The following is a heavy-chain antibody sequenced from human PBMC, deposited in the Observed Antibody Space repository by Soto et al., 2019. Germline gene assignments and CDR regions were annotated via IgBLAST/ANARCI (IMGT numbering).Heavy chain of an antibody. D-gene: IGHD6-13*01. CDR1: GDSISSRSHY. CDR3: ARRPRAAPFED. V-gene: IGHV4-39*01. CDR2: IFYSGTT. J-gene: IGHJ4*02. Sequence: SETLSLTCTVSGDSISSRSHYWGWLRQPPRKGLEWIGNIFYSGTTYYNPSLKNRITISVDTSKSQFSLRLSSVTAADTAVYYCARRPRAAPFEDWGQGTLVTVSS.